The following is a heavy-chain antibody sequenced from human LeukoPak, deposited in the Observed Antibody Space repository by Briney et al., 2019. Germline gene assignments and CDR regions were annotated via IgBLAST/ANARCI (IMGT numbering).Heavy chain of an antibody. CDR1: GDSVSSDSAA. J-gene: IGHJ4*02. D-gene: IGHD5-18*01. Sequence: SQTLSLTCAISGDSVSSDSAAWNWIRQSPSRGLEWLGRTYYRPKWYNDYAVSVESRITINPDTSKNQFSLQLNSVTPEDTAVYYCARAWGYSYGSIEYCFDYWGQGTLVTVSS. CDR2: TYYRPKWYN. CDR3: ARAWGYSYGSIEYCFDY. V-gene: IGHV6-1*01.